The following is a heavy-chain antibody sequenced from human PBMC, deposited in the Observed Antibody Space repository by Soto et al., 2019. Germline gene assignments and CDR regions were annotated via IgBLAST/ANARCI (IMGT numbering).Heavy chain of an antibody. J-gene: IGHJ4*02. V-gene: IGHV3-21*01. D-gene: IGHD5-18*01. CDR3: AREGYSYGYGRNYFDY. CDR2: ISSSSSYI. Sequence: PGGSLRLSCAASGFTFSSYSTNWVRQAPGKVLEWVSSISSSSSYIYYADSVKGRFTISRDNAKNSLYLQMNSLRAEDTAVYYCAREGYSYGYGRNYFDYWGQGTLVTVSS. CDR1: GFTFSSYS.